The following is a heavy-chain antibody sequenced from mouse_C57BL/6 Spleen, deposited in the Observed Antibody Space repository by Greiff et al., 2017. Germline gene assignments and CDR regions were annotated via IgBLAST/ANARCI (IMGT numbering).Heavy chain of an antibody. D-gene: IGHD1-1*01. Sequence: QVQLKQSGAELMKPGASVKLSCKATGYTFTGYWIEWVKQRPGHGLEWIGEILSGSGSTNYNEKFKGKATFTADTSSNTAYMQLSSLTTEDSSIYYCAYYGSSPYWYVDVWGTGTTGTVAS. J-gene: IGHJ1*03. CDR1: GYTFTGYW. V-gene: IGHV1-9*01. CDR3: AYYGSSPYWYVDV. CDR2: ILSGSGST.